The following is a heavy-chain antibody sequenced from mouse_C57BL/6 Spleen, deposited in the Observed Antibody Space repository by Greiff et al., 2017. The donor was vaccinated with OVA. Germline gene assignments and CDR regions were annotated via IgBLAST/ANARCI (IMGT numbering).Heavy chain of an antibody. J-gene: IGHJ4*01. V-gene: IGHV1-9*01. Sequence: QVQLQQSGAELMKPGASVKLSCKATGYTFTGYWIEWVKQRPGHGLEWIGEILPGSGSTNYNAKFKGKATFTADTSSNTAYMQLSSLTTEDSAIYYCARSGAPMDYWGQGTSVTVSS. D-gene: IGHD3-1*01. CDR2: ILPGSGST. CDR3: ARSGAPMDY. CDR1: GYTFTGYW.